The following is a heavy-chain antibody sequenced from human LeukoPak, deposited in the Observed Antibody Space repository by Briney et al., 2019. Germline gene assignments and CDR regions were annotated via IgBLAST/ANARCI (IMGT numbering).Heavy chain of an antibody. CDR3: ARPYYDSSGYWAY. Sequence: SETLSLTCTVSGGSISSSSYYWGWIRQPPGKGLEWNGSIYYSGSTYYNPSIKSRVTISVDTSKNQFSLKLSSVTAADTAVYYCARPYYDSSGYWAYWGQGTLVTVSS. CDR1: GGSISSSSYY. J-gene: IGHJ4*02. CDR2: IYYSGST. D-gene: IGHD3-22*01. V-gene: IGHV4-39*01.